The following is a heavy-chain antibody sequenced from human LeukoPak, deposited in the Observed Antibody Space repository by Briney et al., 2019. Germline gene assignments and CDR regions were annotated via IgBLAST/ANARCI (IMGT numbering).Heavy chain of an antibody. CDR1: GGSISSYY. CDR2: IYYSGTT. D-gene: IGHD3-10*01. J-gene: IGHJ6*03. Sequence: SETLSLTCTVSGGSISSYYWNWIRQPPGKGLEWIGYIYYSGTTNYNPSLKSRVTISVDTSKNQFSLKLSSVTAADTAVYYCARLHGVRGVLRYYYYYYMDVWGKGTTVTVSS. CDR3: ARLHGVRGVLRYYYYYYMDV. V-gene: IGHV4-59*12.